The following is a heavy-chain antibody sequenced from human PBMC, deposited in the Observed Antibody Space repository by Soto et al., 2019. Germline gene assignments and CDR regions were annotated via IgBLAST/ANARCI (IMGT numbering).Heavy chain of an antibody. V-gene: IGHV1-2*02. CDR2: INPDSGDT. Sequence: QAQLVQSGAEVKKPGASVKVSCEASGYTFTSYYIHWVRQAPGQGLEWVGWINPDSGDTKYAQKFRGRVTMTRDTSITTAYMEVQMLTSDDTAVYYCARQLAYCGGDCFTEPVDYWGQGTLVTVST. CDR1: GYTFTSYY. CDR3: ARQLAYCGGDCFTEPVDY. D-gene: IGHD2-21*02. J-gene: IGHJ4*02.